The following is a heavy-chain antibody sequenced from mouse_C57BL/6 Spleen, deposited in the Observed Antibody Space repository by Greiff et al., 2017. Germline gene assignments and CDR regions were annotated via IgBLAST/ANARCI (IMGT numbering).Heavy chain of an antibody. V-gene: IGHV5-17*01. CDR1: GFTFSDYG. CDR2: ISSGSSTI. J-gene: IGHJ4*01. Sequence: EVQLVESGGGLVKPGGSLKLSCAASGFTFSDYGMHWVRQAPEKGLEWVAYISSGSSTIYYADTVKGRSTISRDNAKNTLFLQMTSLRSEDTAMYYCARGGTVVAPYAMDYWGQGTSVTVSS. CDR3: ARGGTVVAPYAMDY. D-gene: IGHD1-1*01.